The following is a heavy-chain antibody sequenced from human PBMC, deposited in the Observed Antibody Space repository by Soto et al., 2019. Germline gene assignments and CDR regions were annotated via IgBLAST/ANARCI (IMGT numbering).Heavy chain of an antibody. D-gene: IGHD5-12*01. Sequence: PSETLSLTCGVAGGSISSGGYSRSWIRQPPGKGLEWIGYIYHSGSTYYNPSLKSRVTISVDTSKNQFSLKVSSVTAADTAVYYCARGRSGDGYNAVEYWGQGTLVTVSS. V-gene: IGHV4-30-2*01. CDR1: GGSISSGGYS. CDR3: ARGRSGDGYNAVEY. CDR2: IYHSGST. J-gene: IGHJ4*02.